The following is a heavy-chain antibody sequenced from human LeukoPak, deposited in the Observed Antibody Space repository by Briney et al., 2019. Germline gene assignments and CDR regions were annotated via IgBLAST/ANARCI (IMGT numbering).Heavy chain of an antibody. CDR3: ARDSRYRSGWNYFDY. D-gene: IGHD6-19*01. V-gene: IGHV3-30-3*01. CDR2: ISYDGSTK. Sequence: GGSLRLSCAASGFTFSIYAMHWVRQAPGKGLKWVTIISYDGSTKYYADSVKGRFTISRDNCRNTLYLQMNSLRTEDTAVYYCARDSRYRSGWNYFDYWGQGTLVTVSS. J-gene: IGHJ4*02. CDR1: GFTFSIYA.